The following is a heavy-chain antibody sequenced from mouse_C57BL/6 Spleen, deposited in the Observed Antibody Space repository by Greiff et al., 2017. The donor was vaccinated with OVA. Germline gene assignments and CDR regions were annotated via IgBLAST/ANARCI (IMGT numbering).Heavy chain of an antibody. V-gene: IGHV1-82*01. CDR1: GYAFSSSW. CDR2: IYPGAGDT. Sequence: VQLQQSGPELVKPGASVKISCKASGYAFSSSWMNWVKQRPGKGLEWIGRIYPGAGDTNSNGKLKGKATLAADKSASTSYMQRSSLTSEDSAVYFCARSQSYFDYWGQGTTLTVSS. CDR3: ARSQSYFDY. J-gene: IGHJ2*01. D-gene: IGHD1-3*01.